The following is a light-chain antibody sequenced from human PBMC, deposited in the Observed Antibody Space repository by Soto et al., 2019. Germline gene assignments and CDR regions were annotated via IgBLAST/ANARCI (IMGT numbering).Light chain of an antibody. Sequence: QSVLTQPPSASGSPGQSVTISCTGTSSDVGGYNYVSWYQHHPGKAPKLMIYEVSNRPSGVPDRFSGSKSGNTASLTVSGLQAEDEADYYCSSYAGSNNFVVFGGGTQLTVL. V-gene: IGLV2-8*01. J-gene: IGLJ2*01. CDR1: SSDVGGYNY. CDR3: SSYAGSNNFVV. CDR2: EVS.